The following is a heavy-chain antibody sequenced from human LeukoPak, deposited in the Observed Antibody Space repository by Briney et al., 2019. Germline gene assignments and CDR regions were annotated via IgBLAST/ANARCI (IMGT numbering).Heavy chain of an antibody. CDR1: GFTFSTYS. J-gene: IGHJ3*02. V-gene: IGHV3-21*06. CDR3: ARNHVEMTTTDDALDI. Sequence: GGSLRLSCAASGFTFSTYSMNWVRQAPGKGLEWVSSITSRSSYTYYADSVKGRFTISRDNAKNSLYLQMNSLRAEDTAVYYCARNHVEMTTTDDALDIWGQGTMVTVSS. D-gene: IGHD5-24*01. CDR2: ITSRSSYT.